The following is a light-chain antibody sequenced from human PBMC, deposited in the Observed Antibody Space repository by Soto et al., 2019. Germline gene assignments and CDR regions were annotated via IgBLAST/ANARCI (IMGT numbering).Light chain of an antibody. CDR3: LQTDSVPYP. J-gene: IGKJ2*01. CDR2: FAS. V-gene: IGKV1-39*01. CDR1: QSISSY. Sequence: DIQMTQSPSSLSASVGDRVTLTCRASQSISSYLNWYQLKPGRPPKLLIYFASSLQAGGPSRFSGAGSETDFTLTITDLQPEDFTSYFCLQTDSVPYPVGQGT.